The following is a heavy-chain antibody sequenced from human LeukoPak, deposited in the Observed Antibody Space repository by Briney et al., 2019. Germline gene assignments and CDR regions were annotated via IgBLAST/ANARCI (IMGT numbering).Heavy chain of an antibody. CDR3: AKDNSNWSFDY. CDR2: IRYDGSDQ. Sequence: QPGGSLRLSCAASGFTFSSYAIHWVRQAPGKGLDWVAFIRYDGSDQYYTDSVKGRFTISRDNSKNTLYLQMNRLRAEDTAIYYCAKDNSNWSFDYWGQGTLVTVSS. CDR1: GFTFSSYA. D-gene: IGHD6-13*01. V-gene: IGHV3-30*02. J-gene: IGHJ4*02.